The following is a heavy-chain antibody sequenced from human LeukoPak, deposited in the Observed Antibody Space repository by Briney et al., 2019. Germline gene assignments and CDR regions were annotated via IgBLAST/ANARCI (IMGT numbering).Heavy chain of an antibody. V-gene: IGHV4-59*01. CDR1: GDSISTYY. CDR3: ARGVAGYGPYDY. J-gene: IGHJ4*02. D-gene: IGHD5-12*01. Sequence: SQTLSLTCTVSGDSISTYYWSWIRQPPGKGLEWIGYMYYSGSTNYNPSLKSRVTISLDTPKNQFSLRLNSVTAADTAVYYCARGVAGYGPYDYWGQGTLVTVSS. CDR2: MYYSGST.